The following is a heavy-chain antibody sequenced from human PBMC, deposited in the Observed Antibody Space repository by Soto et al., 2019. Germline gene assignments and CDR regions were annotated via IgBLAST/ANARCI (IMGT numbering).Heavy chain of an antibody. Sequence: GGSLRLSCAASGFAFSTYNMHWVRQAPGKGLEWVALISSDGSNQYYADSVKGRFTISRDNSKNTLYLQMNSLRAEDTALYYCAKDKGYTYGHAFDYWGQGTLVTVSS. CDR2: ISSDGSNQ. CDR3: AKDKGYTYGHAFDY. D-gene: IGHD5-18*01. V-gene: IGHV3-30*18. CDR1: GFAFSTYN. J-gene: IGHJ4*02.